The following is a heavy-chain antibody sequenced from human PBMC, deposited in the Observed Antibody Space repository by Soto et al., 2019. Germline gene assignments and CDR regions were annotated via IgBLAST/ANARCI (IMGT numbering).Heavy chain of an antibody. Sequence: SGPTLVNPTQTLTLTCTFSGFSISANEVGVGWIRQPPGKALEWLGIIYWDDDRRYNPLLASRLTITKDSAKNQVFFAMTNMDDVDTATYYCARLTDLYITFDYWGQGAQVTVSS. CDR3: ARLTDLYITFDY. D-gene: IGHD3-10*01. CDR1: GFSISANEVG. CDR2: IYWDDDR. J-gene: IGHJ4*02. V-gene: IGHV2-5*02.